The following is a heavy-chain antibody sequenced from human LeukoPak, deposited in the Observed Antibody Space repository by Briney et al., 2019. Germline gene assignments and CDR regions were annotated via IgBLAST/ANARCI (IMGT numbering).Heavy chain of an antibody. Sequence: SETPSLTCAVSGESFSGYYWNWIRQPPGNGLEWIGEINPSGGTNYSPSLKSRVTISVDTSTNQFSLKVTSVTAADTAVYYCARGSNRARLANWGRGTQVTVSS. CDR1: GESFSGYY. D-gene: IGHD3-16*01. CDR2: INPSGGT. V-gene: IGHV4-34*01. CDR3: ARGSNRARLAN. J-gene: IGHJ4*02.